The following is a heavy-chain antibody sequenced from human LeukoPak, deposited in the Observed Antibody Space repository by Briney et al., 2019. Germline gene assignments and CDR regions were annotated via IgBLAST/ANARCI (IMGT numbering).Heavy chain of an antibody. J-gene: IGHJ4*02. CDR3: AREVGETYYYDSSGYYYDY. V-gene: IGHV3-74*01. D-gene: IGHD3-22*01. Sequence: GGSLSLSCAASGFTFSSYWMHWVRQAPGKGLVWVSRINSDGSSTSYADSVKGRFTISRDNAKNTLYLQMNSLRAEDTAVYYCAREVGETYYYDSSGYYYDYWGQGTLVTVSS. CDR2: INSDGSST. CDR1: GFTFSSYW.